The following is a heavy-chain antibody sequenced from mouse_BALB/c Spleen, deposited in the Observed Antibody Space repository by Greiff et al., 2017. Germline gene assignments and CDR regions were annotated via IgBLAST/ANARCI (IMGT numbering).Heavy chain of an antibody. D-gene: IGHD2-1*01. J-gene: IGHJ3*01. V-gene: IGHV5-4*02. CDR1: GFTFSDYY. Sequence: EVMVVESGGGLVKPGGSLKLSCAASGFTFSDYYMYWVRQTPEKRLEWVATISDGGSYTYYPDSVKGRFTISRDNAKNNLYLQMSSLKSEDTAMYYCASGYGNAWFAYWGQGTLVTVSA. CDR3: ASGYGNAWFAY. CDR2: ISDGGSYT.